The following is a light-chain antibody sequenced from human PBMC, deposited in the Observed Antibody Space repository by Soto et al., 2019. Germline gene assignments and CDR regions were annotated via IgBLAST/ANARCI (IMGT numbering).Light chain of an antibody. CDR3: QQATTSSFT. CDR2: DSS. Sequence: EIVLTQSPGTLSLSPGDRATLSCRASQNIGSSFLAWYQHKPGQAPTLLIYDSSTRATGIPDRFSGSGSGTDFALAISRLEPEDSAVYYCQQATTSSFTFGQGTKLEIK. J-gene: IGKJ2*01. V-gene: IGKV3-20*01. CDR1: QNIGSSF.